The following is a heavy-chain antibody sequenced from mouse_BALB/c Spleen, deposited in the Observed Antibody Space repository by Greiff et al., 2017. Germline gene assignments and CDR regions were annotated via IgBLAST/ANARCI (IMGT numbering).Heavy chain of an antibody. CDR1: GYTFTDYA. Sequence: QVQLQQSGAELVRPGVSVKISCKGSGYTFTDYAMHWVKQSHAKSLEWIGVISTYYGDASYNQKFKGKATMTVDKSSSTAYMELARLTSEDSAIYYCARRDGYYVTMDYWGQGTSVTVSS. CDR3: ARRDGYYVTMDY. V-gene: IGHV1S137*01. D-gene: IGHD2-3*01. J-gene: IGHJ4*01. CDR2: ISTYYGDA.